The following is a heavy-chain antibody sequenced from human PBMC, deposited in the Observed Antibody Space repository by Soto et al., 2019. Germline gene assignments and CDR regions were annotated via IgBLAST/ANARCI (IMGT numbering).Heavy chain of an antibody. CDR1: GFTFSSYG. Sequence: QPGGSLRLSCAASGFTFSSYGMHWVRQAPGKGLEWVAVIWYDGSNKYYADSVKGRFTISRDNSKNTLYLQMNSLRAEDTAVYYCARDSPRHADSIDYWGQGTLVTVSS. CDR2: IWYDGSNK. D-gene: IGHD2-15*01. V-gene: IGHV3-33*01. J-gene: IGHJ4*02. CDR3: ARDSPRHADSIDY.